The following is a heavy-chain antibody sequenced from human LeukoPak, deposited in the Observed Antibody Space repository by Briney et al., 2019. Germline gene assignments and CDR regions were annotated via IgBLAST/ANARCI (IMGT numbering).Heavy chain of an antibody. D-gene: IGHD3-10*01. CDR2: IKQDGSEK. CDR1: GFTFSSYW. CDR3: ARDYYGSGSYYNRGFDY. Sequence: PGGSLRLSCAASGFTFSSYWMSWVRQAPGKGLERVANIKQDGSEKYYVDSVKGRFTISRDNAKNSLYLQMNSLRAEDTAVYYCARDYYGSGSYYNRGFDYWGQGTLVTVSS. J-gene: IGHJ4*02. V-gene: IGHV3-7*03.